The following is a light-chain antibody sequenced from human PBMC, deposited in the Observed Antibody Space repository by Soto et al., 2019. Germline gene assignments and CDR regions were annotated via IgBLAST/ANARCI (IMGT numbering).Light chain of an antibody. J-gene: IGLJ2*01. V-gene: IGLV1-51*01. CDR2: DNN. CDR1: SSNIGNNY. Sequence: QSVLTQPPSVSAAPGQKVTISCSGSSSNIGNNYVSWYQQLPGTAPKLLIYDNNKRPSGIPDRFSGSKSGTSATLGITGLQTGDEADYYCATWDNSLSAGVFGGGTMLTVL. CDR3: ATWDNSLSAGV.